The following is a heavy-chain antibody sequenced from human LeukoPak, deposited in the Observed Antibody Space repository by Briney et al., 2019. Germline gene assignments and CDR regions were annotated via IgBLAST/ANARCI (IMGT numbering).Heavy chain of an antibody. J-gene: IGHJ4*02. CDR3: AGQGGYSYGYSHYFDY. CDR1: GGSISSSSYY. CDR2: IYYSGST. D-gene: IGHD5-18*01. Sequence: LSETLSLTCTVSGGSISSSSYYWGWIRHPPGKGLEWIGSIYYSGSTYYNPSLKSRVTISVDTSKNQFSLKLSSVTAADTAVYYCAGQGGYSYGYSHYFDYWGQGTLVTVSS. V-gene: IGHV4-39*01.